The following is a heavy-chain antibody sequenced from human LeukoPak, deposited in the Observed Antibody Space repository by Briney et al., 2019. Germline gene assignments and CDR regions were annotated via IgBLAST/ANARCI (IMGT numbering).Heavy chain of an antibody. CDR1: GYTFTSYY. J-gene: IGHJ4*02. V-gene: IGHV1-46*01. D-gene: IGHD1-26*01. CDR3: ARDGSGSYYGHFDY. CDR2: INPSDGTT. Sequence: GASVKVSCEASGYTFTSYYMHWVRQAPGQGLEWMGIINPSDGTTSHAQKFQGRVTMTRDTSTGTVHMELSSLRSEDTAVYYCARDGSGSYYGHFDYWGQGTLVTVSS.